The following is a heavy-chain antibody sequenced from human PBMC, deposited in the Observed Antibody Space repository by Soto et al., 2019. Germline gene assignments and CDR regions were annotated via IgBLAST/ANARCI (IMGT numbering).Heavy chain of an antibody. D-gene: IGHD6-6*01. CDR1: GGSISSGDYY. CDR2: IYTSGST. J-gene: IGHJ4*02. CDR3: ARDRVPYFDY. V-gene: IGHV4-61*02. Sequence: SETLSLTCTVSGGSISSGDYYWSWIRQPAGKGLEWIGRIYTSGSTNYNPSLKSRVTMSVDTSKNQFSLKLSSVTAADTAVYYCARDRVPYFDYWGQGTLVTVSS.